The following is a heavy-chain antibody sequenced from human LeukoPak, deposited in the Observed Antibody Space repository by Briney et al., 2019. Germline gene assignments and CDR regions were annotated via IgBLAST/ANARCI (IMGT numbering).Heavy chain of an antibody. J-gene: IGHJ3*02. D-gene: IGHD3-22*01. V-gene: IGHV3-74*01. CDR2: INSDGSTT. Sequence: GSLRLSCAASGFTFSSHWMHWVRQAPGKGLLWVSRINSDGSTTSYADSVKGRFTISRDNAKNTLYLQMNSLRAEDTAVYYCAGATYYNDSSGYADIWGQGTMVTVSS. CDR3: AGATYYNDSSGYADI. CDR1: GFTFSSHW.